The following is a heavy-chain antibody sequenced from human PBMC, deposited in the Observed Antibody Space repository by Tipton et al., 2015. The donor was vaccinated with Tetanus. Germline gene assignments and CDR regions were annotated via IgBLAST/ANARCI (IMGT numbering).Heavy chain of an antibody. CDR1: GDSISSSFW. CDR2: IYHTGST. D-gene: IGHD3-3*01. V-gene: IGHV4-4*02. Sequence: TLSLTCAVSGDSISSSFWWTWLRQPPGKGLEWIGEIYHTGSTNYNPSLKSRVTISVDKSRNQFSLNLNSMAAADTGVYYCARHQSGYFTPFDYWGQGNLVTVSS. J-gene: IGHJ4*02. CDR3: ARHQSGYFTPFDY.